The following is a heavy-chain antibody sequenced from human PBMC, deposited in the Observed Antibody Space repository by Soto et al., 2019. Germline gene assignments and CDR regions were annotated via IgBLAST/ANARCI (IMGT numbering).Heavy chain of an antibody. CDR3: ATQEVGGSYVYTFDP. D-gene: IGHD1-26*01. Sequence: QLQLQESGPGLVKPSETLSLTCTVSGGSISSSSYYWGWIRQPPGKGLEWIGSIYYSGSTYYNPSLKRRVTISVDTSKNPSSLKLSSVTAADTAVYYCATQEVGGSYVYTFDPWGQGTLVTVSS. CDR1: GGSISSSSYY. CDR2: IYYSGST. V-gene: IGHV4-39*02. J-gene: IGHJ5*02.